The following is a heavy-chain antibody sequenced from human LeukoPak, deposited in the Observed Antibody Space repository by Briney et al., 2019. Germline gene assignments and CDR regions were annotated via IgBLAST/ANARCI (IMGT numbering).Heavy chain of an antibody. CDR3: ARGTFDGFDP. J-gene: IGHJ5*02. CDR1: GFTFSSYS. V-gene: IGHV3-21*01. CDR2: ISSSSYI. D-gene: IGHD3-16*01. Sequence: GGSLRLSCAASGFTFSSYSMNWVRQAPGKGLEWVSSISSSSYIYYADSVKGRFTISRDNAKNSLYLQMNSLRAEDTAVDYCARGTFDGFDPWGQGTLVTVSS.